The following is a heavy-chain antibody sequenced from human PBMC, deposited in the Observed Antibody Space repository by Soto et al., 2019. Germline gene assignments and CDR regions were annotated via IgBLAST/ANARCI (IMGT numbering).Heavy chain of an antibody. J-gene: IGHJ5*02. CDR2: IYHSGST. CDR3: ARLRWETENNWFDP. D-gene: IGHD1-26*01. CDR1: GDSINSVDHY. Sequence: PSETLSLTCTVSGDSINSVDHYWSWIRQPPGNGLEWMVYIYHSGSTYYNPSLNSLLTISIDTSTNRFSLNLTSVTAADTAVYFCARLRWETENNWFDPWGQGALVTV. V-gene: IGHV4-30-4*01.